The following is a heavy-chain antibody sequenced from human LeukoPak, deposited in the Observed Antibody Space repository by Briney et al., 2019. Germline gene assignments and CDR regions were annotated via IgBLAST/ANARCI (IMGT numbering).Heavy chain of an antibody. V-gene: IGHV3-53*01. D-gene: IGHD7-27*01. Sequence: GGSLRLSCAASGFTVSSNDMSWVRQAPGKGLEWVSVISSGGNTYYGDSVKGRFTISRDNSKNTLYLQMNSLRAEDTAVYYCARLTTGDQNYWGQGTLVTVSS. J-gene: IGHJ4*02. CDR1: GFTVSSND. CDR2: ISSGGNT. CDR3: ARLTTGDQNY.